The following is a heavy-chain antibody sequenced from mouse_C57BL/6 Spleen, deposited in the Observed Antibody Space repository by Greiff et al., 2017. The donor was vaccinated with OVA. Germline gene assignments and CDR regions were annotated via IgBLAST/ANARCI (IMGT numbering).Heavy chain of an antibody. CDR3: TTGAMDY. CDR2: IRNKANNHAT. V-gene: IGHV6-6*01. CDR1: GFPFSDAW. Sequence: EVKVVGSGGGLVQPGGSMKLSCAASGFPFSDAWMDWVRQSPEKGLEWVAEIRNKANNHATYYAESVKGGFTISRDDSKSSVYLQMNSLRAEDTGIYYCTTGAMDYWGQGTSVTVSS. J-gene: IGHJ4*01.